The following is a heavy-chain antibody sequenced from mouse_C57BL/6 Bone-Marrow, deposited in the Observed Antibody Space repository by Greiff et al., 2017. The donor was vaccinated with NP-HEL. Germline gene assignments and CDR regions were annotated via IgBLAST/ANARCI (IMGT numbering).Heavy chain of an antibody. CDR1: GFTFSDYG. CDR2: ISSGRSTI. V-gene: IGHV5-17*01. Sequence: EVMLVESGGGLVKPGGSLKLSCAASGFTFSDYGMHWVRQAPEKGLEWVAYISSGRSTIYYADTVKGRFTISRDNAKNTLFLQMTSLRSEDTAMYYCARAYYSNYDYAMDYWGQGTSVTVSS. J-gene: IGHJ4*01. CDR3: ARAYYSNYDYAMDY. D-gene: IGHD2-5*01.